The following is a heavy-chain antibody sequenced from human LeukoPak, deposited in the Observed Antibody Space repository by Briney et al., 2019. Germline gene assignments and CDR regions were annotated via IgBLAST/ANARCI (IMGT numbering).Heavy chain of an antibody. CDR1: GGSISSGGYY. D-gene: IGHD4-17*01. Sequence: SQTLSLTCTVSGGSISSGGYYWSWIRQHPGKGLEWIGYIYYSGSTYYNPSLKSRVTISIDTSKNQFSLKLSSVTAADTAVYYCATATTTGFDYWGQGTLVTVSS. CDR2: IYYSGST. V-gene: IGHV4-31*03. CDR3: ATATTTGFDY. J-gene: IGHJ4*02.